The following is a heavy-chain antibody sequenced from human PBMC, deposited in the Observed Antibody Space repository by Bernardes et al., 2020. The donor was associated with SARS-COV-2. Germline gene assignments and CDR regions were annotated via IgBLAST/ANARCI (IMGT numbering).Heavy chain of an antibody. CDR1: GCSIVRSSYY. D-gene: IGHD3-9*01. V-gene: IGHV4-39*01. CDR2: IYYSGST. J-gene: IGHJ4*02. CDR3: ARLVSGNVLRYFDWLLPSGYFDY. Sequence: TLSLPCTVSGCSIVRSSYYWGWIRQPPGKGLEWIGSIYYSGSTYYNPSLKSRVTISVDTSKNQFSLKLSSVTAADTAVYYCARLVSGNVLRYFDWLLPSGYFDYWGQGTLVTVSS.